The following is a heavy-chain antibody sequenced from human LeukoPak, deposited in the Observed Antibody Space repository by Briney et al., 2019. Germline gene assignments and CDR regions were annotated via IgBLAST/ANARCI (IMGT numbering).Heavy chain of an antibody. CDR3: ARLIAARNWFDP. J-gene: IGHJ5*02. Sequence: PSETLSLTCTVSGGSISSYYWSWIRQPAGKGLEWIGRIYTSGSTNYNPSLKSRVTISVDTSKIQFSLKLSSVTAADTAVYYCARLIAARNWFDPWGQGTLVTVSS. CDR1: GGSISSYY. V-gene: IGHV4-4*07. CDR2: IYTSGST. D-gene: IGHD6-6*01.